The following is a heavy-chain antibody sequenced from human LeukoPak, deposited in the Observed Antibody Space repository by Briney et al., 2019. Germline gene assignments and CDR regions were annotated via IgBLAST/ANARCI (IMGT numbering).Heavy chain of an antibody. CDR1: GYTFTSYD. CDR3: ARSYYYYMDV. Sequence: ASVKVSCKASGYTFTSYDINWVRQATGQGLEWMGWMNPNCGNTGYAQKFQGRVTITRNTSISTAYMELGSLRSEDTAVYYCARSYYYYMDVWGKGTTVTVSS. V-gene: IGHV1-8*03. CDR2: MNPNCGNT. J-gene: IGHJ6*03.